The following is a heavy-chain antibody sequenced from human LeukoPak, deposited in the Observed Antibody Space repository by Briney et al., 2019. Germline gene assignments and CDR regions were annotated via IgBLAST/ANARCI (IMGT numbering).Heavy chain of an antibody. CDR3: ARERVVRWLQLVPY. V-gene: IGHV3-48*04. D-gene: IGHD5-24*01. J-gene: IGHJ4*02. Sequence: GGSLRLSCAASGITFSTYSFNWVRQAPGKGLEWVSYISSSGSTIYYADSVKGRFTISRDNAKNSLYLQMNSLRAEDTAVYYCARERVVRWLQLVPYWGQGTLVTVSS. CDR1: GITFSTYS. CDR2: ISSSGSTI.